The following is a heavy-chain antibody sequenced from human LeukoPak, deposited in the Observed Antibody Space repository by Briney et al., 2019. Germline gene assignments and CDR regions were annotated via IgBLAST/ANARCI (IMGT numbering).Heavy chain of an antibody. V-gene: IGHV3-23*01. Sequence: GGSLRLSCAASGFTFSSYAMSWVRQAPGKGLEWVSSIDASGGSTYYADSVKGRFTISRDNSKNTFYLQMKSLRADDTAVYYCAKGAGSCRFGLFAPWGQGTLVTVSS. CDR3: AKGAGSCRFGLFAP. J-gene: IGHJ5*02. CDR2: IDASGGST. CDR1: GFTFSSYA. D-gene: IGHD3-10*01.